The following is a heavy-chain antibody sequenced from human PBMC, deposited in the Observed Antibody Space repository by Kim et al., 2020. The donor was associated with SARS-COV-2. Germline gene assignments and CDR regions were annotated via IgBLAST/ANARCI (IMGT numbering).Heavy chain of an antibody. J-gene: IGHJ6*02. D-gene: IGHD5-12*01. CDR1: GGSISSYY. CDR2: IYYSGST. Sequence: SETLSLTRTVSGGSISSYYWSWIRQPPGKGLEWIGYIYYSGSTNYNPSLKSRVTISVDTSKNQFSLKLSSVTAADTAVYYCARDRYSGYDSPYYGMDVWGQGTTVTVSS. CDR3: ARDRYSGYDSPYYGMDV. V-gene: IGHV4-59*01.